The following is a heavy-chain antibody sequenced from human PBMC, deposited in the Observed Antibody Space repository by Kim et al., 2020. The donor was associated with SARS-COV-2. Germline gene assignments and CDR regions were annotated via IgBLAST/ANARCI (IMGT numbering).Heavy chain of an antibody. CDR1: GGSISSSSYY. J-gene: IGHJ4*02. CDR3: ARSGLTSGNHFDY. D-gene: IGHD3-10*01. V-gene: IGHV4-39*01. Sequence: SETLSLTCTVSGGSISSSSYYWGWIRQPPGKGLEWIGSIYYSGSTYYNPSLKSRVTISVDTTKNQFSLKLSSVTAADTAVYYCARSGLTSGNHFDYWGQGTLVTVSS. CDR2: IYYSGST.